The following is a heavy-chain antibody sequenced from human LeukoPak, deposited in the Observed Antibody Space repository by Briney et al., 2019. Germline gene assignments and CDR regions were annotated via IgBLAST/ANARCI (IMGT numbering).Heavy chain of an antibody. CDR2: ISGSGGST. J-gene: IGHJ6*03. V-gene: IGHV3-23*01. D-gene: IGHD3-10*01. CDR1: GFTFSSCA. CDR3: AKGGSGSYGLYYYYYYMDV. Sequence: GGSLRLSCAASGFTFSSCAMSWVRQAPGKGLEWVSAISGSGGSTYYADSVKGRFTISRDNSKNTLYLQMNSLRAEDTAVYYCAKGGSGSYGLYYYYYYMDVWGKGTTVTVSS.